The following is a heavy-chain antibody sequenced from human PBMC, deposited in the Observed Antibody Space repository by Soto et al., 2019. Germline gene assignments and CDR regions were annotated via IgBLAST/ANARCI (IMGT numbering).Heavy chain of an antibody. J-gene: IGHJ4*02. Sequence: ASVKVSCKASGYTFTSYDINWVRQATGQGLEWMGWMNPNSGNTGYAQKFQGRVTMTRNTSISTAYMVLSSLRSEDTAGYYCARAPGSSSIQFVYWGQGTLVTVS. CDR2: MNPNSGNT. V-gene: IGHV1-8*01. CDR3: ARAPGSSSIQFVY. CDR1: GYTFTSYD. D-gene: IGHD6-6*01.